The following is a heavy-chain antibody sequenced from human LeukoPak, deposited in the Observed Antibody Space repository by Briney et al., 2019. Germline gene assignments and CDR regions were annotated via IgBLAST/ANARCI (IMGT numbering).Heavy chain of an antibody. Sequence: SETLSLTCAVYGGSFSGYYWSWIRQPPGKGLEWIGEINHSGSTNYDPSLKSRVTISVDTSKNQFSLKLSSVTAADTAVYYCARVRGYEIYWGQGTLVTVSS. CDR2: INHSGST. CDR1: GGSFSGYY. V-gene: IGHV4-34*01. J-gene: IGHJ4*02. D-gene: IGHD5-12*01. CDR3: ARVRGYEIY.